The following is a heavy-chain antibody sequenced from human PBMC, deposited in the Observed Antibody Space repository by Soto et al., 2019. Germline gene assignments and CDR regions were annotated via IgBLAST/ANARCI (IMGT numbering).Heavy chain of an antibody. CDR2: IYYSGST. CDR1: GGSISSYY. V-gene: IGHV4-59*08. Sequence: SETLSLTCTVSGGSISSYYWSWIRQPPGKGLEWIGYIYYSGSTNYNPSLKSRVTISVDTSKNQFSLKLSSVTAADTAVYYCARRGGYAHYYYYYMDVWGKGTTVTVSS. CDR3: ARRGGYAHYYYYYMDV. J-gene: IGHJ6*03. D-gene: IGHD5-12*01.